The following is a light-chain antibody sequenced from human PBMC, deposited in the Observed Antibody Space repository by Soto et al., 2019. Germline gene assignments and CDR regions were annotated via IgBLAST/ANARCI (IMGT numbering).Light chain of an antibody. CDR1: QSVSSSY. CDR2: GAS. V-gene: IGKV3-20*01. CDR3: HQYNTRPLT. J-gene: IGKJ4*01. Sequence: EIVLTQSPGTLSLSPGERATLSCRASQSVSSSYLAWYQQKPGQAPRLLIYGASSRATGIPDRFSGSGSGTDFTLTISRLEPEDFAVYYCHQYNTRPLTCGGAAQGDI.